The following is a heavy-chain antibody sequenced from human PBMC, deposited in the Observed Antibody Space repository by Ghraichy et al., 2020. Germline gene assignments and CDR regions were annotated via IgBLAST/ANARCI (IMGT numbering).Heavy chain of an antibody. CDR2: ISSSGSVI. V-gene: IGHV3-48*01. J-gene: IGHJ6*02. CDR1: GFTFRIYP. CDR3: ARVHTEREAGGVFHYYFAMDV. Sequence: GGSLRLSCAASGFTFRIYPMNWVRQAPGKGLEWLAYISSSGSVIYHTDSVKGRFTISRDNAKNSLFLQMNSLSGEDTAIYYCARVHTEREAGGVFHYYFAMDVWGQGPTVTVSS. D-gene: IGHD2-8*02.